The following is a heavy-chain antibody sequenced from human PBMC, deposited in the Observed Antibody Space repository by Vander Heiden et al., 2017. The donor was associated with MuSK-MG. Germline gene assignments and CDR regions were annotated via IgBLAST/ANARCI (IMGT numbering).Heavy chain of an antibody. CDR3: ARAPKGLGFFDY. J-gene: IGHJ4*02. CDR1: GGSISSGSYY. V-gene: IGHV4-61*02. CDR2: IYTSGST. Sequence: QVQLQESGPGLVKPSQTLSLTCTGPGGSISSGSYYWSWIRQPAGKGLEWIGRIYTSGSTNYNPSLKSRVTMSVDTSKNQFSLKLSSVTAADTAVYYCARAPKGLGFFDYWGQGTLVTVSS. D-gene: IGHD3-16*01.